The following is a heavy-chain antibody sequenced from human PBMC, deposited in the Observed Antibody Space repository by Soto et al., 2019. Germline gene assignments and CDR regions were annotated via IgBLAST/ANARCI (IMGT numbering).Heavy chain of an antibody. CDR2: LYNSGST. Sequence: QVRLQESGPGLVKPSETLSLTCSVSGDSVTRANAYWIWLRQAPGKGLEWIGYLYNSGSTNYNPSVRSRVSLSRDTSESQFSVNLTSVPTADSAIYYCAKLQPPGWIDAWGHGTLVTVS. CDR1: GDSVTRANAY. D-gene: IGHD4-4*01. CDR3: AKLQPPGWIDA. J-gene: IGHJ5*01. V-gene: IGHV4-61*01.